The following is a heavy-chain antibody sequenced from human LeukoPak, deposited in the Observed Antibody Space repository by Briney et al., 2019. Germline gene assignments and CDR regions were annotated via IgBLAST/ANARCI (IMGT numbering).Heavy chain of an antibody. D-gene: IGHD3-10*01. Sequence: PGGSLRLSCAASGFTVSSNYMSWVRQAPGKGLEWVSAIYSGGSTYYADSVKGRFTISRDNAKNSLYLQMNSLRAEDTAVYYCARDLVVRGVITYYYYYMDVWGKGTTVTISS. CDR3: ARDLVVRGVITYYYYYMDV. J-gene: IGHJ6*03. CDR2: IYSGGST. CDR1: GFTVSSNY. V-gene: IGHV3-66*01.